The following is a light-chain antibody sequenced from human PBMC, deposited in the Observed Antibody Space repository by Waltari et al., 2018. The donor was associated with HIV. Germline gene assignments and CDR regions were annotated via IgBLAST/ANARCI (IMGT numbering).Light chain of an antibody. CDR1: TSNIGSTY. CDR2: RKK. J-gene: IGLJ3*02. V-gene: IGLV1-47*01. CDR3: AARDDRLSAGV. Sequence: QSALTQTPSASGTPGQRVTMSCSGSTSNIGSTYVYWYQQIPGTAPRLLICRKKKPPAGAPHLFCGSTSGTSDSPAISGRRSADEADYYCAARDDRLSAGVYDGGTKVTVL.